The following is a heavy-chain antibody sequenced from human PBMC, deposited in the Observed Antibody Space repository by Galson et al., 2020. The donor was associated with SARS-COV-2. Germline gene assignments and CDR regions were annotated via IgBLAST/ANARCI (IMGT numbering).Heavy chain of an antibody. J-gene: IGHJ6*03. CDR3: ARDQVPAVIYYYYYYMDV. D-gene: IGHD2-2*01. CDR1: GFTFSSYS. Sequence: GESLKISCAASGFTFSSYSMNWVRQAPGKGLEWVSSISSSSYIYYADSVKGRFTISRDNAKNSLYLQMNSLRAEDTAVYYCARDQVPAVIYYYYYYMDVWGKGTTVTVSS. V-gene: IGHV3-21*01. CDR2: ISSSSYI.